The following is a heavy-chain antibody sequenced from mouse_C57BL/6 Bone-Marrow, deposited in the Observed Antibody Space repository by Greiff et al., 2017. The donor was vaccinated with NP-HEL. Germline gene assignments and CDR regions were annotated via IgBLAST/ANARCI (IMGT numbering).Heavy chain of an antibody. D-gene: IGHD1-1*01. CDR2: IYPGDGDT. Sequence: QVQLQQSGPELVKPGASVKISCKASGYAFSSSWMNWVKQRPGKGLEWIGRIYPGDGDTNYNGKFKGKATLTADKSSSTAYMQLSSLTSEDSAVYFCAGFDYYGSSAGYWDFDVWGKGTTVTVSS. J-gene: IGHJ1*03. V-gene: IGHV1-82*01. CDR3: AGFDYYGSSAGYWDFDV. CDR1: GYAFSSSW.